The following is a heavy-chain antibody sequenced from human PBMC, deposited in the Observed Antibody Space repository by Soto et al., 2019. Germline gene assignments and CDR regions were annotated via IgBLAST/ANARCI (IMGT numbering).Heavy chain of an antibody. CDR3: ARDLDVPRAPGSYGW. V-gene: IGHV1-18*01. CDR2: ISAYNGNT. Sequence: ASVKVSCKASGYTFTSYGISWVRQAPGQGLEWMGWISAYNGNTNYAQKLQGRVTMTTDTSTSTAYMELRSLRSDDTAVYYCARDLDVPRAPGSYGWWGQGTPVTLSS. CDR1: GYTFTSYG. J-gene: IGHJ4*02. D-gene: IGHD1-26*01.